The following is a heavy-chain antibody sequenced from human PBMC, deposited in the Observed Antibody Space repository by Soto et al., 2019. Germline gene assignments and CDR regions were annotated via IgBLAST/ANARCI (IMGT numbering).Heavy chain of an antibody. Sequence: EVQLVESGGGLVQPGGSLRLSCAASGFTFSSYWMHWVRQVPGEGLVWVSRINSDGSSTSYADSVKGRFTISRDNAKNTLYLQMNSLRAEDTAVYYCARAPGPTGQTYGWVDPGYYYGMDVWGQGTTVTVSS. J-gene: IGHJ6*02. V-gene: IGHV3-74*01. CDR2: INSDGSST. CDR1: GFTFSSYW. D-gene: IGHD2-8*02. CDR3: ARAPGPTGQTYGWVDPGYYYGMDV.